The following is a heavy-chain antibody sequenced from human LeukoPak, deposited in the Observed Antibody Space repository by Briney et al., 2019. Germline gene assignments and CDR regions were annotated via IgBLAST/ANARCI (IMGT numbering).Heavy chain of an antibody. CDR3: ARLPSLTGPFDY. CDR2: IIPIFGTA. D-gene: IGHD3-9*01. V-gene: IGHV1-69*06. CDR1: GGTFSSYA. Sequence: ASVKVSCKASGGTFSSYAISWVRQAPGQGLEWMGGIIPIFGTANYVQKFQGRVTITADKSTSTAYMELSSLRSEDTAVYYCARLPSLTGPFDYWGQGTLVTVSS. J-gene: IGHJ4*02.